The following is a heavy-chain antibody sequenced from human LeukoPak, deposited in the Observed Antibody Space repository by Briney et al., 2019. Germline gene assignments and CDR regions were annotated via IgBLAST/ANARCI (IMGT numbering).Heavy chain of an antibody. CDR1: GYTFTGYY. D-gene: IGHD2-2*03. V-gene: IGHV1-2*02. Sequence: ASVKVSCKASGYTFTGYYMHWVRQAPGQGLEWMGWINPNSGGTNYAQKFQGRVTMTRDTSISTAYMELSRLRSDDTAVYYCARPHHGYCSSTSCYFYDSSGYQFDYWGQGTLVTVSS. CDR2: INPNSGGT. J-gene: IGHJ4*02. CDR3: ARPHHGYCSSTSCYFYDSSGYQFDY.